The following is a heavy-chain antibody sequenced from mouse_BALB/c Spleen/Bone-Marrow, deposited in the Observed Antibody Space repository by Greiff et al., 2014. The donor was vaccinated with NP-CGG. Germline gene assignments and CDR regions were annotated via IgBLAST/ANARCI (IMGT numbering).Heavy chain of an antibody. CDR3: ARQNDGYLYYAMDY. V-gene: IGHV3-1*02. J-gene: IGHJ4*01. D-gene: IGHD2-3*01. Sequence: VQLQQSGPDLVKPSQSLSLTCTVTGYSITSGYSWHWIRQFPGNKLGWMGYIHYSGTTNYNPSLKSRISITRDTSKNQFFLQLNSVTSDDTATYYCARQNDGYLYYAMDYWGQGTSVTVSS. CDR1: GYSITSGYS. CDR2: IHYSGTT.